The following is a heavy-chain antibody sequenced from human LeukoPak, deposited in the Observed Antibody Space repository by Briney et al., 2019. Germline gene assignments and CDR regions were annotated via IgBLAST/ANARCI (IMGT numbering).Heavy chain of an antibody. CDR1: GFTFSSYA. CDR2: ISYDGSNK. Sequence: PGRSLRLSCAASGFTFSSYAMHWVRQAPGKGLEWVAVISYDGSNKYYADSVKGRFTISRDNSKNTLYLQMNSLRAEDTAVYYCASAGDSSGSYYYYGMDVWGQGTTVTVSS. V-gene: IGHV3-30*14. J-gene: IGHJ6*02. D-gene: IGHD3-22*01. CDR3: ASAGDSSGSYYYYGMDV.